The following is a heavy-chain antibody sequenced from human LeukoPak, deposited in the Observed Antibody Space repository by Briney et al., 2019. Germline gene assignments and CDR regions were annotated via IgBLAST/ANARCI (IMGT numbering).Heavy chain of an antibody. CDR3: VRDDDRPDNGLDY. V-gene: IGHV3-7*01. CDR1: GFIFSNCW. CDR2: IKTDASEK. D-gene: IGHD3-22*01. J-gene: IGHJ4*02. Sequence: GGSLRLSCETSGFIFSNCWMTWVRQAPGKGLEWVANIKTDASEKYYADSVKGRFTISRDNAKMSLYLQMNSLRAEDTAVYYCVRDDDRPDNGLDYWGQGTLVTVSS.